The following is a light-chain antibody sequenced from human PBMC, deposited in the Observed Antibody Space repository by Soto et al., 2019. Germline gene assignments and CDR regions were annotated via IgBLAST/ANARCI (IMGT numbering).Light chain of an antibody. CDR2: LNSDGSH. J-gene: IGLJ3*02. CDR3: QTWAWDTGIWV. CDR1: SGHSSYA. V-gene: IGLV4-69*01. Sequence: QLVLTQSPSASASLGASVKLTCTLSSGHSSYAIAWHQQQPEKGPRYLMKLNSDGSHSKGDGIPDRFSGSSSGAERYLTISSLQSEDEADYYCQTWAWDTGIWVFGGGTKLTVL.